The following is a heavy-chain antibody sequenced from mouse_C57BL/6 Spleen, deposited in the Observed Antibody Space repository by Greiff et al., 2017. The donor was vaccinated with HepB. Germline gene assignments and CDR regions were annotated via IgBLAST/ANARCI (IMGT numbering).Heavy chain of an antibody. V-gene: IGHV5-6*01. Sequence: EVQVVESGGDLVKPGGSLKLSCAASGFTFSSYGMSWVRQTPDKRLEWVATISSGGSYTYYPDSVKGRFTISRDNAKNTLYLQMSSLKSEDTAMYYCARLTTVVATNWYFDVWGTGTTVTVSS. CDR3: ARLTTVVATNWYFDV. J-gene: IGHJ1*03. CDR1: GFTFSSYG. CDR2: ISSGGSYT. D-gene: IGHD1-1*01.